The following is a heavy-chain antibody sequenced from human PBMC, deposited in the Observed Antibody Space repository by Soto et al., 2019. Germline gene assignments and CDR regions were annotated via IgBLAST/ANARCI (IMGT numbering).Heavy chain of an antibody. CDR1: GFTFSSYA. V-gene: IGHV3-23*01. CDR3: AKTLYYYATGGYQ. Sequence: EVQLLESGGGLVQPGGSLRLSCAASGFTFSSYAMSWVRQAPGKGLEWVSAISGSGGSTYYADSVKGRFTISRDKSKNTLYRPMNSLRAEDTAVYYCAKTLYYYATGGYQWGQGTLVTVSS. CDR2: ISGSGGST. D-gene: IGHD3-22*01. J-gene: IGHJ4*02.